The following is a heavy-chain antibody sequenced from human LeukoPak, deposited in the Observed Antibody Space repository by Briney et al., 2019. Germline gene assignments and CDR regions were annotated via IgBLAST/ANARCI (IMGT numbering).Heavy chain of an antibody. CDR2: ISGSGDTT. D-gene: IGHD2-2*02. Sequence: PGGSLRLSCAASGFTFSSYAMSWVRQAPGKGLEWVSSISGSGDTTYYTDSVRGRFTISRDNSKNTLYLQMDSPRAEDTAAYYCAKPVGYKFYFDYWGQGTLVTVSS. CDR3: AKPVGYKFYFDY. V-gene: IGHV3-23*01. CDR1: GFTFSSYA. J-gene: IGHJ4*02.